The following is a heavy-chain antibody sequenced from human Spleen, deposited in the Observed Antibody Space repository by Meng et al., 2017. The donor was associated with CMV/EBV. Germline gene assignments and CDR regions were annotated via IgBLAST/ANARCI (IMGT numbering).Heavy chain of an antibody. CDR2: ISYDGSNK. CDR3: ARDSPTAMVEDY. CDR1: GFTFSSYA. J-gene: IGHJ4*02. Sequence: GESLKISCAASGFTFSSYAMHWVRQAPGKGLEWVAVISYDGSNKYYADSVKGRFTISRDNSKNTLYLQMNSLRAEDTAVYYCARDSPTAMVEDYWGQGTLVTVSS. D-gene: IGHD5-18*01. V-gene: IGHV3-30-3*01.